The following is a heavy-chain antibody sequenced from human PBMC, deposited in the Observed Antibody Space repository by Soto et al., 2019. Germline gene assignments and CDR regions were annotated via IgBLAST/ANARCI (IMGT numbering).Heavy chain of an antibody. V-gene: IGHV4-39*01. CDR2: IYSTVST. CDR3: ARLPHYDTPPVTFDI. Sequence: QLQLQESGPGLVKPSETLSLTCTVSGGSISSSLYYWGWIRQPPGKGLEWIGTIYSTVSTHYNPSLKSRLTISVDTSKNQFSLKLNSVTAADTAVYFCARLPHYDTPPVTFDIWGQGAMVTVSS. CDR1: GGSISSSLYY. D-gene: IGHD3-22*01. J-gene: IGHJ3*02.